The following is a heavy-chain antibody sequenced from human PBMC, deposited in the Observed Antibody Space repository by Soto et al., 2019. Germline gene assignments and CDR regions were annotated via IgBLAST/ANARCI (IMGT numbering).Heavy chain of an antibody. CDR1: GYTFTGYY. CDR3: ARGVGYCSGGSCYSGKRNDAFDI. V-gene: IGHV1-2*02. D-gene: IGHD2-15*01. J-gene: IGHJ3*02. Sequence: EASVKVSCKASGYTFTGYYMHWVRQAPGQGLEWMGWINPNSGGTNYAQKFQGRVTMTRDTSISTAYMELSRLRSDDTAVYYCARGVGYCSGGSCYSGKRNDAFDIWGQGTMVTVSS. CDR2: INPNSGGT.